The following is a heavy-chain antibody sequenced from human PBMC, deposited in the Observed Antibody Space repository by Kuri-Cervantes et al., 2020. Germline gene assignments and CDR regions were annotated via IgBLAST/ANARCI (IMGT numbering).Heavy chain of an antibody. V-gene: IGHV3-20*01. CDR2: INWNGGST. Sequence: GGSLRLSCAASGFTFDDYGMSWVRQAPGKGLKWVSGINWNGGSTGYADSVKGRFTISRDNAKNSLYLQMNSLRAEDTALYHCARSHLRGGMDVWGQGTTVTVSS. J-gene: IGHJ6*02. CDR1: GFTFDDYG. CDR3: ARSHLRGGMDV.